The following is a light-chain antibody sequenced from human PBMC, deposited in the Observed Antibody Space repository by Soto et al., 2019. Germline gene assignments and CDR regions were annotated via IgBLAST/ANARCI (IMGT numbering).Light chain of an antibody. CDR3: QQYNTWPPIT. V-gene: IGKV3-15*01. CDR1: QSVSSN. CDR2: GAS. Sequence: EIGMTQSPATLSGSPGGRATLSYRASQSVSSNLAWYQQKPAQAPRLLVYGASTRATGFPARFSGSGSGTEFTLTISSLQSEDFAIYYCQQYNTWPPITFGQGTRLEIK. J-gene: IGKJ5*01.